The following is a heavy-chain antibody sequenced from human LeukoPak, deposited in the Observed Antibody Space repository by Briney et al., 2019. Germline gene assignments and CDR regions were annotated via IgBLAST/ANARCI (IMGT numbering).Heavy chain of an antibody. CDR2: ISYDGINK. CDR3: ARAMVRGLIISFDY. D-gene: IGHD3-10*01. Sequence: GGSLRLSCAASGFNFSTYGMHWVRQAPGKGLEGVAVISYDGINKYYADSVKGRFTISRDNAKNSLYLQMDSLRAEDTAVYYCARAMVRGLIISFDYWGQGALVTVSS. J-gene: IGHJ4*02. V-gene: IGHV3-30*03. CDR1: GFNFSTYG.